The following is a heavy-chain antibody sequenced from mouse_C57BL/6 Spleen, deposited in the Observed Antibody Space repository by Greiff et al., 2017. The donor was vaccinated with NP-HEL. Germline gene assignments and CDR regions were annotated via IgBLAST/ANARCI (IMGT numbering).Heavy chain of an antibody. D-gene: IGHD2-4*01. CDR3: AVYDYDGFAY. J-gene: IGHJ3*01. CDR2: INPNNGGT. CDR1: GYTFTDYY. Sequence: QLQQAGPELVKPGASVKISCKASGYTFTDYYMNWVKQSHGKSLEWIGDINPNNGGTSYNQKFKGKATLTVDKSSSTAYMELRSLTSEDSAVYYCAVYDYDGFAYWGQGTLVTVSA. V-gene: IGHV1-26*01.